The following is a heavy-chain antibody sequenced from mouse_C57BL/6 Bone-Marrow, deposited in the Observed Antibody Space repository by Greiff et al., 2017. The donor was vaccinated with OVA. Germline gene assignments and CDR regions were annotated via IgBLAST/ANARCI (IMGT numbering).Heavy chain of an antibody. CDR2: IWSDGST. J-gene: IGHJ4*01. CDR1: GFSLTSYG. CDR3: ARHAYDYDRAMDY. V-gene: IGHV2-6-1*01. Sequence: VQLVESGPGLVAPSQSLSITCTVSGFSLTSYGVHWVRQPPGKGLEWLVAIWSDGSTNYNSALKSRLSISKDNSKSQVFLKKNSLQTNDTSMYYCARHAYDYDRAMDYWYQGSSVTVSS. D-gene: IGHD2-4*01.